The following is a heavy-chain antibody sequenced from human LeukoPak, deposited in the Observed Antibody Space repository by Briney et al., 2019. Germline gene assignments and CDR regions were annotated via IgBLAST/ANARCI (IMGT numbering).Heavy chain of an antibody. CDR3: AGVSAAAPYYFDY. V-gene: IGHV4-59*01. CDR1: GGSISSYY. J-gene: IGHJ4*02. CDR2: IYYSGST. D-gene: IGHD6-13*01. Sequence: SETLSLTCTVSGGSISSYYWSWIRQPPGKGLEWIGYIYYSGSTNYNPSLKSRVTISVDTSKNQRSLKLGSVTAADTAVYYCAGVSAAAPYYFDYWGQGTLVTVSS.